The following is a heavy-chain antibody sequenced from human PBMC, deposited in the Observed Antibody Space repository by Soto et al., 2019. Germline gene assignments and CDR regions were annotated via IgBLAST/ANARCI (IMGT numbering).Heavy chain of an antibody. CDR1: GFSFGSHS. V-gene: IGHV3-21*01. J-gene: IGHJ4*02. CDR2: ISGGSDYI. CDR3: GRAGIVVVGAASRPLDH. Sequence: EVQMEESGGGLVKPGGSLRLSCVASGFSFGSHSMYWVRQAPGKGLEWVSYISGGSDYIFYADSVKGRFTISRDNDMNSLYLQMDSLRAEDTAVYYCGRAGIVVVGAASRPLDHWGPGTLVTVSS. D-gene: IGHD2-15*01.